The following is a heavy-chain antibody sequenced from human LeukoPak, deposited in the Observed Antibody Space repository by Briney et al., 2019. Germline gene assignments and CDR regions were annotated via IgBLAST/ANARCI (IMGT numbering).Heavy chain of an antibody. V-gene: IGHV1-3*01. J-gene: IGHJ5*02. Sequence: ASVKVSCKASGYTFTSYAMHWVRQAPGQRLEWMGWINAGNGNTKYSQKFQGRVTITRDTSASTAYMELSSLRSEDTAVYYCATTPGATRKTIIRLGGWFDPWGQGTLVTVSS. CDR2: INAGNGNT. D-gene: IGHD3-10*01. CDR1: GYTFTSYA. CDR3: ATTPGATRKTIIRLGGWFDP.